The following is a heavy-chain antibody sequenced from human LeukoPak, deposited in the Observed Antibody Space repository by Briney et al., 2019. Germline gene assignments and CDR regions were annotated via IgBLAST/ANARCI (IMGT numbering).Heavy chain of an antibody. D-gene: IGHD3-9*01. CDR3: ARGVDILTGYYPNPQAYYFDY. CDR1: GGSFSGYY. V-gene: IGHV4-34*01. CDR2: INHSGST. Sequence: PSETLSLTCAVYGGSFSGYYWRWIRQPPGKGLEWIGEINHSGSTNYNPSLKSRVTISVDTSKNQFSLKLSSVTAADTAVYYCARGVDILTGYYPNPQAYYFDYWGQGTLVTVSS. J-gene: IGHJ4*02.